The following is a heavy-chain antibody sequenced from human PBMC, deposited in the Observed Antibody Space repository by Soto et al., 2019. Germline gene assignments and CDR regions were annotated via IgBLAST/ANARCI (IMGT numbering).Heavy chain of an antibody. V-gene: IGHV1-69*13. D-gene: IGHD2-2*01. CDR2: SIPIFGTA. Sequence: GASVNVSCKASGGTFSSYAISWVRQAPGQGLEWMGGSIPIFGTANYAQKFQGRVTITADESTSTAYMEMSRLRSEDTAVYYCASSRRYCSSTRCYGLDYYYYGIDVWGQGTTVTVYS. J-gene: IGHJ6*02. CDR1: GGTFSSYA. CDR3: ASSRRYCSSTRCYGLDYYYYGIDV.